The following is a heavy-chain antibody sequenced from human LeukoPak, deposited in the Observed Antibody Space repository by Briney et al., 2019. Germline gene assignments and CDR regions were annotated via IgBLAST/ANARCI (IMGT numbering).Heavy chain of an antibody. Sequence: ASVKVPCKASGYTFTGYYMHWVRQAPGQGLEWMGWINPNSGGTNYAQKFQGRVTMTRDTSISTAYMELSRLRSDDTAVYYCAREGAAVAAPFDYWGQGTLVTVSS. CDR1: GYTFTGYY. CDR3: AREGAAVAAPFDY. CDR2: INPNSGGT. V-gene: IGHV1-2*02. D-gene: IGHD6-19*01. J-gene: IGHJ4*02.